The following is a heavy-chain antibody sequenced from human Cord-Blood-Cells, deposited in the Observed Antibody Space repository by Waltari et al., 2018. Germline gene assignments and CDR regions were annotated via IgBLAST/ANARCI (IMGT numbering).Heavy chain of an antibody. Sequence: QVQLAQSGAALKKPGASAKVSCKASGYTFNGYYMHSVRQAPGQGLEWMGWINPNSGGTKYAQKFQGRVTMTRDTSISTAYMELSRLGSDDTAVYYCARSIGYSYGYFDYWGQGTLVTVSS. CDR1: GYTFNGYY. V-gene: IGHV1-2*02. D-gene: IGHD5-18*01. CDR2: INPNSGGT. CDR3: ARSIGYSYGYFDY. J-gene: IGHJ4*02.